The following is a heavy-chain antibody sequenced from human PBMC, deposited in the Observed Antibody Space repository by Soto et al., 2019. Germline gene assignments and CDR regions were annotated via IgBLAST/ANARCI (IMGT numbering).Heavy chain of an antibody. CDR2: ISSSGSTI. CDR3: AIKDGDYYDDPEGDY. J-gene: IGHJ4*02. D-gene: IGHD3-22*01. CDR1: GFTFSSYE. Sequence: EVQLVESGGGLVQPGGSLRLSCAASGFTFSSYEMNWVRQAPGKGLEWVSYISSSGSTIYYADSVKGRFTISRDNAKNSLYLQMNSLRAEDTAVYYCAIKDGDYYDDPEGDYWCQGTLVTVSS. V-gene: IGHV3-48*03.